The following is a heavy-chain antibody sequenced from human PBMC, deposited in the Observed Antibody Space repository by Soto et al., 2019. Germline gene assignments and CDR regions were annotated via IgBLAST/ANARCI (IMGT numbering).Heavy chain of an antibody. CDR2: INHSGGT. CDR3: ARGVQITIFGVVIIGVAYFDY. J-gene: IGHJ4*02. V-gene: IGHV4-34*01. Sequence: QVQLQQWGAGLLKPSETLSLTCAVYGGSFSGYYWSWIRQPPGKGLEWIGEINHSGGTNYNPSLKSRVTISVDTSKNQFSLKLSSVTAADTAVYYCARGVQITIFGVVIIGVAYFDYWGQGTLVTVSS. CDR1: GGSFSGYY. D-gene: IGHD3-3*01.